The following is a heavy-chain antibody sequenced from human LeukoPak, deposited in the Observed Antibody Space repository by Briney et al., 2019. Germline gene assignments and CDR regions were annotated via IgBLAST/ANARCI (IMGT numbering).Heavy chain of an antibody. CDR1: GGSINTSDYY. Sequence: SETLSLTCTVSGGSINTSDYYWSWIRQPPGKGLEWIGYIFYSGNTYHNPSLKSRLIISIDTSKNQFSLRLSSVTAADTAVYYCATTARHCSDYWGQGTLVTVSS. CDR3: ATTARHCSDY. V-gene: IGHV4-30-4*08. J-gene: IGHJ4*02. D-gene: IGHD6-6*01. CDR2: IFYSGNT.